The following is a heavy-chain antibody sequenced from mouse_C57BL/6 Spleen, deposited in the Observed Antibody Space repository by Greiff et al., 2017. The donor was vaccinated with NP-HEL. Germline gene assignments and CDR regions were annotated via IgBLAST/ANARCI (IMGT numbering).Heavy chain of an antibody. CDR2: IDPEAGGT. CDR3: TSQGAMDY. V-gene: IGHV1-15*01. J-gene: IGHJ4*01. CDR1: GYTFTDYE. Sequence: QVQLQQSGAELVRPGASVTLSCKASGYTFTDYEMHWVKQTPVHGLEWIGAIDPEAGGTAYNQKFKGKAILTADKSSSTAYIELLSLTSVDSAVYYCTSQGAMDYWGQGTSVTVSS.